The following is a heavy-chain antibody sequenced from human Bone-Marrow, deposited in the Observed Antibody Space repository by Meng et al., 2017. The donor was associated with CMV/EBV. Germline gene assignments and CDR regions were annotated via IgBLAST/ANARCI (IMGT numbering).Heavy chain of an antibody. V-gene: IGHV3-23*01. CDR3: TRDWDYLVC. CDR2: FGSGSGGRA. CDR1: GFTFSNYA. J-gene: IGHJ4*02. Sequence: LSCAASGFTFSNYAMSWVRQAPGKGLEWVSGFGSGSGGRAFYADSVKGRFTISRDNSKNTLSLQMNSLRAEDAAVYYCTRDWDYLVCWGQGTLVTVSS. D-gene: IGHD3-16*01.